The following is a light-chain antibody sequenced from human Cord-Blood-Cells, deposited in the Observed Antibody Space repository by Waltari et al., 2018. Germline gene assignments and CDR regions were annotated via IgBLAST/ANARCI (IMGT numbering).Light chain of an antibody. J-gene: IGKJ1*01. CDR1: QSVSSY. CDR3: QQRSNWT. Sequence: EIVLTQSPATLSLSTGERATLSCRASQSVSSYLAWYQQKPGQAPRLLIYGASNRATGIPARFSGSGSGTDFTLTISSLEPEDFAVYYCQQRSNWTFGQGTKVEIK. V-gene: IGKV3-11*01. CDR2: GAS.